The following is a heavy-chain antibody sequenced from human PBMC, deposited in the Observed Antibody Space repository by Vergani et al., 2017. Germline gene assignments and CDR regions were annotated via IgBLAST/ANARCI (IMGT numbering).Heavy chain of an antibody. CDR1: GFTFSNFG. V-gene: IGHV3-30*02. Sequence: QVQLVESAGGVVQPGGSLRLSCAASGFTFSNFGMHWIRQAPGKGLEWLAYIGKDGSNTRYRDAVKGRFTVSRDNSKGVLYLQMDSLRSEDTALYYCARYLRDSTDGLPDSWGPGTLVIVSS. D-gene: IGHD2-21*02. CDR3: ARYLRDSTDGLPDS. J-gene: IGHJ4*02. CDR2: IGKDGSNT.